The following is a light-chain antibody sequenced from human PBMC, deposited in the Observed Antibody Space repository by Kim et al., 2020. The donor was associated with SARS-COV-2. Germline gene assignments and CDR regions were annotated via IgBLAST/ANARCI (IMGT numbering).Light chain of an antibody. CDR2: EVS. J-gene: IGLJ2*01. V-gene: IGLV2-8*01. CDR1: SSDVGGYNF. Sequence: GQSVTISCTGTSSDVGGYNFVSWYQQHPGKAPKVMIYEVSKRPSGVPDRFSGSKSGNTASLTVSGLQAEDEADYYCSSYAGSNNVVFGGGTQLTVL. CDR3: SSYAGSNNVV.